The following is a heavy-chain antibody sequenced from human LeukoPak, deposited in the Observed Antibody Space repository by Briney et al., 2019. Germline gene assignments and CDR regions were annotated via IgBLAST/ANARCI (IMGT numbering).Heavy chain of an antibody. D-gene: IGHD3-10*01. J-gene: IGHJ4*02. CDR3: TRVWIGITIPSGPPDY. V-gene: IGHV3-49*04. CDR1: GFTFGDYA. CDR2: IRSKAYGGTT. Sequence: GGSLRLSCTASGFTFGDYAMSWVRQAPGKGLEWVGFIRSKAYGGTTEYAASVKGRFTISRDDSKSIAYLQMNSLKTEDTAVYYCTRVWIGITIPSGPPDYWGQGTLVTVSS.